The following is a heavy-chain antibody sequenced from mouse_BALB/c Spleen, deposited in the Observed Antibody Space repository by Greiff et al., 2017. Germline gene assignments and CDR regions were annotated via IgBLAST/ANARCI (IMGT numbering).Heavy chain of an antibody. J-gene: IGHJ3*01. CDR2: IWAGGST. D-gene: IGHD4-1*01. CDR1: GFSLTSYG. Sequence: VMLVESGPGLVAPSQSLSITCTVSGFSLTSYGVHWVRQPPGKGLEWLGVIWAGGSTNYNSALMSRLSISKDNSKSQVFLKMNSLQTDDPAMYYCARETGSWFAYWGQGTLVTVSA. V-gene: IGHV2-9*02. CDR3: ARETGSWFAY.